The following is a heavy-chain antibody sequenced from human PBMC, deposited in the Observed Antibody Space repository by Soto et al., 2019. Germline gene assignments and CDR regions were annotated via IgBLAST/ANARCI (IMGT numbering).Heavy chain of an antibody. CDR3: AGLRITMIVDYTAIDY. D-gene: IGHD3-22*01. Sequence: SETLSLTCTVSGGSISSSSYYWGWIRQPPGKGLEWIGSIYYSGSTYYNPSLKSRVTISVDTSKNQFSLKLSSVTAADTAVYYCAGLRITMIVDYTAIDYWGQGTLVTVSS. V-gene: IGHV4-39*01. J-gene: IGHJ4*02. CDR1: GGSISSSSYY. CDR2: IYYSGST.